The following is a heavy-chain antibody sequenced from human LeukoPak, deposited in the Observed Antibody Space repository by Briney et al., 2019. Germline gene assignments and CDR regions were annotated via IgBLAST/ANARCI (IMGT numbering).Heavy chain of an antibody. V-gene: IGHV4-31*03. CDR1: GGSISSGGYY. J-gene: IGHJ1*01. CDR3: ARGRARYDILTGSQYFQH. CDR2: IYYSGST. Sequence: PSETLSLTCTVSGGSISSGGYYWSWIRQHPGKGLEWIGYIYYSGSTYYDPSLKSRVTISVDTSKNQFSLKLSSVTAADTAVYYCARGRARYDILTGSQYFQHWGQGTLVTVSS. D-gene: IGHD3-9*01.